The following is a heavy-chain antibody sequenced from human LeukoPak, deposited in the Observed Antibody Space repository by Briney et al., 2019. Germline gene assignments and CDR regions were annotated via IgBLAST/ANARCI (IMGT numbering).Heavy chain of an antibody. CDR3: ARDSSGWLGGYYYYGMDV. V-gene: IGHV4-4*07. CDR2: IYTSGST. D-gene: IGHD6-19*01. Sequence: SETLSLTCTVSGGSMSDYYWSWIRQPAGKGLEWIGRIYTSGSTNYNPSLKSRVTMSVDTSKNQFSLKLSSVTAADTAVYYCARDSSGWLGGYYYYGMDVWGQGTTVTVSS. CDR1: GGSMSDYY. J-gene: IGHJ6*02.